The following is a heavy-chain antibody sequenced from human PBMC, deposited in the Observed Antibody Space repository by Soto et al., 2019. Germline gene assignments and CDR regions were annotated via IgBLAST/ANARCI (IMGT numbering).Heavy chain of an antibody. CDR3: ARDIGSPMVRGVPEGWFDP. CDR1: GFTFDDYG. CDR2: INWNGGST. V-gene: IGHV3-20*01. D-gene: IGHD3-10*01. Sequence: EVQLVESGGGVVRPGGSLRLSCAASGFTFDDYGMSWVRQAPGKGLEWVSGINWNGGSTGYADSVKGRFTISRDNAKNSLYLQMYSLRAEDTALYHCARDIGSPMVRGVPEGWFDPWGQGTLVTVSS. J-gene: IGHJ5*02.